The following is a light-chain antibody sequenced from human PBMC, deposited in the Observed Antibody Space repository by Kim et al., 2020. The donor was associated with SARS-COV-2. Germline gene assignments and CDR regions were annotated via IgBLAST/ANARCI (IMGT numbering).Light chain of an antibody. CDR2: RNN. V-gene: IGLV1-47*01. CDR1: SSNLGSNY. J-gene: IGLJ3*02. Sequence: GQKVTMSCSGSSSNLGSNYVYWYQQLPGTAPKLRIYRNNQRPSGVPDRFSGSKSGTSASLAISGLRSEDEADYYCAAWDDSLSAWVFGGGTQLTVL. CDR3: AAWDDSLSAWV.